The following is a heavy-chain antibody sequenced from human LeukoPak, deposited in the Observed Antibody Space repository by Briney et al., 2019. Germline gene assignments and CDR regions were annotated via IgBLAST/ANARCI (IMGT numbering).Heavy chain of an antibody. Sequence: SVKVSCKASGGTFSGYAISWVRQAPGQGLEWMGRIIPIFGIANYAQKFQGRVTITADKSTSTAYMELSSLRSEDTAVYYCARAFVLRYFDWLSYGMDVWGQGTTVTVSS. CDR2: IIPIFGIA. J-gene: IGHJ6*02. CDR1: GGTFSGYA. CDR3: ARAFVLRYFDWLSYGMDV. D-gene: IGHD3-9*01. V-gene: IGHV1-69*04.